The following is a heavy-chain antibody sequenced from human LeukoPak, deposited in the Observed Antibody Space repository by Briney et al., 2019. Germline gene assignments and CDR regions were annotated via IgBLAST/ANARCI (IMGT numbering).Heavy chain of an antibody. CDR3: ARGYSSSWPFDY. Sequence: PSQTLSLTCTVSGGSISSYYWSWIRQPPGKGLEWIGYIYYSGRTNYNPSLKSRVTISVDTSKNQFSLKLSSVTAADTAVYYCARGYSSSWPFDYWGQGTLVTVSS. CDR1: GGSISSYY. V-gene: IGHV4-59*01. CDR2: IYYSGRT. D-gene: IGHD6-13*01. J-gene: IGHJ4*02.